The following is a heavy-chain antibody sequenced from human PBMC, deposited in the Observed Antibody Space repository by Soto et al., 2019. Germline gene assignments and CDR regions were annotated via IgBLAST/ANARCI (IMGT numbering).Heavy chain of an antibody. CDR2: IHYSGIT. CDR1: GDSIGSHY. J-gene: IGHJ4*02. D-gene: IGHD1-26*01. V-gene: IGHV4-59*08. Sequence: QVQLQESGPRLVKPSETLSLTCTVSGDSIGSHYWSWVRQSPGKGLECIGYIHYSGITIYNPSLKRRVTLSLDTSKNQFSLKLTPVTAADTAVYYCARLTNSGRNPPFDSWGQGTLVTVSS. CDR3: ARLTNSGRNPPFDS.